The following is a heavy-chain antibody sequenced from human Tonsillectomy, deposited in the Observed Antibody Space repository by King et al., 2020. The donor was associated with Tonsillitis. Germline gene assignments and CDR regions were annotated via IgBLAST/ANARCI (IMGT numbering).Heavy chain of an antibody. CDR1: GYTFTTYY. D-gene: IGHD2-15*01. V-gene: IGHV1-46*03. J-gene: IGHJ6*03. Sequence: QLVQSGADVKKPGASVKFSCKASGYTFTTYYMHWVRQAPGQGLEWMGMINPSGGSTTYAQKFQGRFAVTRDTSTSTVYMELSSLRSEDTAVYYCTRGSYYYMDVWGKGTTATVSS. CDR3: TRGSYYYMDV. CDR2: INPSGGST.